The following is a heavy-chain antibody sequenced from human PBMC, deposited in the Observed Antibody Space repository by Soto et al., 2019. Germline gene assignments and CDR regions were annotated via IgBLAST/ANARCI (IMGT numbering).Heavy chain of an antibody. V-gene: IGHV1-2*02. CDR1: GYTFTGYY. CDR3: ARQLAYCGGDCCAGPVDY. CDR2: INPNSGDT. J-gene: IGHJ4*02. Sequence: QAQLVQSGAEVKKPGASVKVSCEASGYTFTGYYMHWVRQAPGQGLEWMGWINPNSGDTKDAQKFRGRVTMTRDTSITTAYLELKMLASDDTAVYYCARQLAYCGGDCCAGPVDYWGQGTLVSVSS. D-gene: IGHD2-21*02.